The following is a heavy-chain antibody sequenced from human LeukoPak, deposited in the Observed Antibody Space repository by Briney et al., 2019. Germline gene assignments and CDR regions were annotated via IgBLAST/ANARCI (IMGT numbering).Heavy chain of an antibody. V-gene: IGHV3-7*01. J-gene: IGHJ4*02. Sequence: GGSLRLSCAASGFIFNTYWMSLVRQAPGKGLEWVANIREDGTRDYYVESMKGRFTISRDNAKNSLYLQVNSLRAEDTAVYYCARDTKAGYFDLWGQGTLVTVSS. CDR2: IREDGTRD. CDR3: ARDTKAGYFDL. CDR1: GFIFNTYW.